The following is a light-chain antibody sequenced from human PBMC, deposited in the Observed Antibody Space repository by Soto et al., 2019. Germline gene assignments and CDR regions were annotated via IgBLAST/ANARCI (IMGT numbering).Light chain of an antibody. CDR3: SSYTSSSISCV. V-gene: IGLV2-14*01. CDR1: SRDVGGYNY. CDR2: DVS. Sequence: QSVLTQPASVSGSPGQSITISCTGTSRDVGGYNYVSWYQQHPGKAPKLMIYDVSNRPSGVSNRFSGSKSGNTASLTISGLQAEDEADYYCSSYTSSSISCVFGTGTKVTVL. J-gene: IGLJ1*01.